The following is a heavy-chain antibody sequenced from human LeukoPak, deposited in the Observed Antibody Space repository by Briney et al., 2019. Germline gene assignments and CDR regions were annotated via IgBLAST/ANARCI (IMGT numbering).Heavy chain of an antibody. Sequence: SETLSLTCAVYGGSFSGYYWSWIRQPPGKGLEWIGEINHSGSTNYNPSLKSRVTISVDTSKSQFSLKLSSVTAADTAVYYCARAFPPNYDILTGGGYFDYWGQGTLVTVSS. D-gene: IGHD3-9*01. CDR3: ARAFPPNYDILTGGGYFDY. CDR2: INHSGST. V-gene: IGHV4-34*01. J-gene: IGHJ4*02. CDR1: GGSFSGYY.